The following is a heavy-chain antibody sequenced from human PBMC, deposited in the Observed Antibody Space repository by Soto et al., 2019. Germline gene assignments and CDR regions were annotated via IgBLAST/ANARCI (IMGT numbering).Heavy chain of an antibody. D-gene: IGHD3-9*01. CDR2: ISFNGRKK. J-gene: IGHJ2*01. CDR1: RFNFTYYA. Sequence: QEQLVESGGGVVRPGKSLRLSCEACRFNFTYYAMHWVRQAPGKGLEWVAVISFNGRKKFYARSVKGRFTISRDNSKNTLYLQINNLRPGDTAVYCCARDWLRRDDILTPSWNFNLWGQGTLVT. CDR3: ARDWLRRDDILTPSWNFNL. V-gene: IGHV3-30*04.